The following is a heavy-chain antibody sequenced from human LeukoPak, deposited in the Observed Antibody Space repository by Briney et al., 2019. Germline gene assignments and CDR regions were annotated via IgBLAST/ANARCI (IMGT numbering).Heavy chain of an antibody. CDR3: ARDVGGSLDY. Sequence: GGSLRLSCAASGFTFSTYWMAWVRQAPGKGLEWVANIKGDESAKHQADSVKGRLTISRDNAQNSVYLQMSSLRGEDTAGYYCARDVGGSLDYWGQGTLVTVS. CDR1: GFTFSTYW. D-gene: IGHD1-26*01. CDR2: IKGDESAK. J-gene: IGHJ4*02. V-gene: IGHV3-7*01.